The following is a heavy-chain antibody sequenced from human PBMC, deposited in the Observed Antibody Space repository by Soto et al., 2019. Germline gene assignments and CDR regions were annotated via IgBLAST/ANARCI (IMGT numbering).Heavy chain of an antibody. CDR3: ATQPSRYCSGGSCPVDAFDI. CDR2: IIPILGIA. D-gene: IGHD2-15*01. Sequence: ASVKVSCKASGGTFSSYTISWVRQAPGQGLEWMGRIIPILGIANYAQKFQGRVTITADKSTSTAYMELSSLRSEDTAVYYCATQPSRYCSGGSCPVDAFDIWGQGTMVTVSS. CDR1: GGTFSSYT. V-gene: IGHV1-69*02. J-gene: IGHJ3*02.